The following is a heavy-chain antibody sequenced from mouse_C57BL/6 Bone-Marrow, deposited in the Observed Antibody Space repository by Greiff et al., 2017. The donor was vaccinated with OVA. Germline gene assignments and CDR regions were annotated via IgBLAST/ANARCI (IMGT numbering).Heavy chain of an antibody. CDR3: ARWVTTVLDY. CDR2: INPSSGYT. D-gene: IGHD1-1*01. J-gene: IGHJ2*01. Sequence: VQLQQSGAELARPGASVKMSCKASGYTFTSYTMHWVKQRPGQGLEWIGYINPSSGYTKYNQKFKDKATLTADKSSSTAYMQLRSLTSEDSAVYYCARWVTTVLDYWGQGTTLTVSS. V-gene: IGHV1-4*01. CDR1: GYTFTSYT.